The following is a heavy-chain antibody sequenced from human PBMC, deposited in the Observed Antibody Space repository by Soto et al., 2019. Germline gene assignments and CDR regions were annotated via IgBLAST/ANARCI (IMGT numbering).Heavy chain of an antibody. D-gene: IGHD6-19*01. CDR2: ISYDGSNK. CDR1: GFTFSSYA. J-gene: IGHJ4*02. V-gene: IGHV3-30-3*01. Sequence: QVQLVESGGGVVQPGRSLRLSCAASGFTFSSYAMHWVRQAPSKGLEWVAVISYDGSNKYYADSVKGRFTISRDNSKNTLYLQMNSLRAEDTAVYYCASWSSGGTEDYWGQGTLVTVSS. CDR3: ASWSSGGTEDY.